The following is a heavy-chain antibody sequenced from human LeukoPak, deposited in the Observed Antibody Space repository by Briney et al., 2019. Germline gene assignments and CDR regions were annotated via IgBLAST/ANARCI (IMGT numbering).Heavy chain of an antibody. CDR3: ARARGGYVDY. Sequence: GASVKASCKASGYTFTGYYMHWVRQAPGQGLEWMGWINPNSGGTNYAQKFQGRVTMTRDTSISTAYMELRSLRSDDTAVYYCARARGGYVDYWGQGTLVTVSS. J-gene: IGHJ4*02. V-gene: IGHV1-2*02. D-gene: IGHD2-15*01. CDR2: INPNSGGT. CDR1: GYTFTGYY.